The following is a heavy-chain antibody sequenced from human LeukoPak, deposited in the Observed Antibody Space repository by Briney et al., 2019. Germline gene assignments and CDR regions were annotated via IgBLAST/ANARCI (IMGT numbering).Heavy chain of an antibody. CDR2: IYPDDSDT. D-gene: IGHD2-8*01. CDR3: ARLAFCTNAVCFSNYYYSMDV. Sequence: GESLKISCKGSGYSFTSYWIGWVRQMPGKGLEWMGIIYPDDSDTKYSPSFQGQVTISADKSISTAYLQWSSPKASDTAMYYCARLAFCTNAVCFSNYYYSMDVWGRGTTDTVSS. J-gene: IGHJ6*03. V-gene: IGHV5-51*01. CDR1: GYSFTSYW.